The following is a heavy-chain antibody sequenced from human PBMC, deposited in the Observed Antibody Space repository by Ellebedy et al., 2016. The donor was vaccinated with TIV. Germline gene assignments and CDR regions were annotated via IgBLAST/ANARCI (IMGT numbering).Heavy chain of an antibody. Sequence: GESLKISXAASGFTFSSYSMNWVRQAPGKGLEWVSSISSSSSYIYYADSVKGRFTISRDNAKNSLYLQMNSLRAEDTTVYYCARDSSGSAFDYWGQGTLVTVSS. D-gene: IGHD3-22*01. CDR2: ISSSSSYI. CDR1: GFTFSSYS. J-gene: IGHJ4*02. CDR3: ARDSSGSAFDY. V-gene: IGHV3-21*01.